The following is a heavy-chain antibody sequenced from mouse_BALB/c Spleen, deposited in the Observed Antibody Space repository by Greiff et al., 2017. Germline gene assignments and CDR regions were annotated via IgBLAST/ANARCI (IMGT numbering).Heavy chain of an antibody. CDR1: GFTFSSYA. V-gene: IGHV5-6-5*01. D-gene: IGHD2-1*01. CDR2: ISSGGST. CDR3: ARRGNSGAMDY. Sequence: EVKLMESGGGLVKPGGSLKLSCAASGFTFSSYAMSWVRQTPEKRLEWVASISSGGSTYYPDSVKGRFTISRDNARNILYLQMSSLRSEDTAMYYCARRGNSGAMDYWGQGTSVTVSS. J-gene: IGHJ4*01.